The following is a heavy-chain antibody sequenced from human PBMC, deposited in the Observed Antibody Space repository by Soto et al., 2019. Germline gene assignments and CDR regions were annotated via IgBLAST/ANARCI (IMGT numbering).Heavy chain of an antibody. CDR3: ARLYSSGFFGRLYYFDY. J-gene: IGHJ4*02. Sequence: ASVKVSCKASGYTFTSYYMHWVRQAPGQGLEWMGIINPSGGSTSYAQKFQGRVTMTRDTSTSTVYMELSSLRSEDTAVYYCARLYSSGFFGRLYYFDYWGQGTLVTVSS. CDR1: GYTFTSYY. D-gene: IGHD6-19*01. CDR2: INPSGGST. V-gene: IGHV1-46*01.